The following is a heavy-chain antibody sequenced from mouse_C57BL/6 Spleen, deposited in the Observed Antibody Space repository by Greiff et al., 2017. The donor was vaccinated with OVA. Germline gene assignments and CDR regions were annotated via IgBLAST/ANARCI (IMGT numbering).Heavy chain of an antibody. CDR2: IDPETGGT. Sequence: VQLQQSGAELVRPGASVTLSCKASGYTFTDYEMHWVKQTPVHGLEWIGAIDPETGGTAYNQKFKGKAILTADKSSSTAYMELRSLTSEDSAVYYCTRILFYYGSSGTGAWFAYWGQGTLVTVSA. CDR3: TRILFYYGSSGTGAWFAY. V-gene: IGHV1-15*01. CDR1: GYTFTDYE. J-gene: IGHJ3*01. D-gene: IGHD1-1*01.